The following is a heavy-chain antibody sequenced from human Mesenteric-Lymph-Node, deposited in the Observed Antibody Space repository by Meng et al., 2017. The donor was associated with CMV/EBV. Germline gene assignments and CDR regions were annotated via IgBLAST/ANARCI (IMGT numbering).Heavy chain of an antibody. V-gene: IGHV3-11*04. CDR3: ARDRKTTVNAFDI. D-gene: IGHD4-17*01. J-gene: IGHJ3*02. CDR2: ISSSGSTI. Sequence: GESLKISCAASGFTFSDYYMSWIRQAPGKGLEWVSYISSSGSTIYYADSVKGRFTISRDNAKNSLYLQMNSLRAEDTAVYYCARDRKTTVNAFDIWGQGTMVTVSS. CDR1: GFTFSDYY.